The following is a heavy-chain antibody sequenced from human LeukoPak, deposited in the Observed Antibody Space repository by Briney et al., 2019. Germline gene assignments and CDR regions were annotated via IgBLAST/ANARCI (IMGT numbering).Heavy chain of an antibody. CDR2: IRYDGGNK. Sequence: GGSLRLSCAASGFTFSSYGMHWVRQAPGKGLEWVAFIRYDGGNKYYADSVKGRFTISRDNSKNTLYLQMNSLRAEDTAVYYCAKDFAAAGRGGFFDYWGQGTLVTVSS. CDR3: AKDFAAAGRGGFFDY. V-gene: IGHV3-30*02. D-gene: IGHD6-13*01. J-gene: IGHJ4*02. CDR1: GFTFSSYG.